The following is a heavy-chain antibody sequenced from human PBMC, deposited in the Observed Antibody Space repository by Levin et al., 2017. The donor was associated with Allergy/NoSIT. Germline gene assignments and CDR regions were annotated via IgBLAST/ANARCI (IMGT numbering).Heavy chain of an antibody. V-gene: IGHV3-23*01. D-gene: IGHD5-12*01. CDR2: ISGSGGST. Sequence: PGGSLRLSCAASGFTFSSYAMSWVRQAPGKGLEWVSAISGSGGSTYYADSVKGRFTISRDNSKNTLYLQMNSLRAEDTAVYYCAKRQSGAGYEIRSPFDYWGQGTLVTVSS. CDR1: GFTFSSYA. J-gene: IGHJ4*02. CDR3: AKRQSGAGYEIRSPFDY.